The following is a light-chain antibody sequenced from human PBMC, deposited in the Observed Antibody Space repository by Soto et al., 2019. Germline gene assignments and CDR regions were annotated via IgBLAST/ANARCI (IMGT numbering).Light chain of an antibody. CDR3: SSYTSSSNNLYV. CDR2: EVS. CDR1: SSDVGGYNY. Sequence: QSALTQPASVSGSPGQSITISCTGTSSDVGGYNYVSWYQQHPGKAPKLMIYEVSNRPSEVSDRFSGSKSGNTASLTISGLQAEDEADYYCSSYTSSSNNLYVFGPGTKRTVL. V-gene: IGLV2-14*01. J-gene: IGLJ1*01.